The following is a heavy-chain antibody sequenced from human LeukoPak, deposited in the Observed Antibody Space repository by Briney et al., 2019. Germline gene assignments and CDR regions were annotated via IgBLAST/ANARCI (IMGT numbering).Heavy chain of an antibody. J-gene: IGHJ4*02. CDR1: GYTVTSYY. D-gene: IGHD6-19*01. CDR2: INPSGGST. CDR3: ARWGGAVAGTIFDY. Sequence: ASVKVSCKASGYTVTSYYMHWVRQAPGQGLEWMGIINPSGGSTSYAQKFQGRVTMTRDMSTSTAYMELRSLRSDDTAVYYCARWGGAVAGTIFDYWGQGTLVTVSS. V-gene: IGHV1-46*01.